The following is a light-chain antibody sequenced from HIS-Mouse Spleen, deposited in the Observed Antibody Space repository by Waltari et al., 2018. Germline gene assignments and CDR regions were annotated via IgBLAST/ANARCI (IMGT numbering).Light chain of an antibody. Sequence: SYELTQPPSVSVSPGQTASITCSGDKLGDKYACWYQQKPGHSPVLVIYQDSKRASGIPERVYGSNAGNTATLTISGTQAMDEADYYCQAWDSSTAVFGTGTKVTVL. CDR1: KLGDKY. CDR2: QDS. J-gene: IGLJ1*01. V-gene: IGLV3-1*01. CDR3: QAWDSSTAV.